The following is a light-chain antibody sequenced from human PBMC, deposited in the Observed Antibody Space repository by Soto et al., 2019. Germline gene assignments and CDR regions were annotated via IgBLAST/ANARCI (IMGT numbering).Light chain of an antibody. Sequence: DIVMTQSADSLAVFLGERATINCKSSQSVLYSSNNKNYLAWYQQKPGQPPKLLIYWASTRESGVPDRFSGSGSGTDFPLTISSLQAEDVAVYYCQQYYSTPLTFGQGTRLEIK. CDR3: QQYYSTPLT. CDR2: WAS. V-gene: IGKV4-1*01. CDR1: QSVLYSSNNKNY. J-gene: IGKJ5*01.